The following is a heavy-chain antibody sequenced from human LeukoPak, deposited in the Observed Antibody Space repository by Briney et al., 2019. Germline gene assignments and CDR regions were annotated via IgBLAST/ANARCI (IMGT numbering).Heavy chain of an antibody. V-gene: IGHV1-46*01. CDR2: LKLNGGST. D-gene: IGHD2-2*01. CDR3: ARERPESYQFDY. CDR1: VYTFTSYY. Sequence: RASVKVSCKASVYTFTSYYIHWVSHAPGQGLGWVGLLKLNGGSTLSTQKPQGRVTITPDTTTSTVYMEQRSLRDADTAVYYCARERPESYQFDYWGQGTLVTVSS. J-gene: IGHJ4*02.